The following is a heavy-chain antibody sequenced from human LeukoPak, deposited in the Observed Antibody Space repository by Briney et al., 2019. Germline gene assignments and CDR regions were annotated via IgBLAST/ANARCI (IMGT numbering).Heavy chain of an antibody. CDR1: GGTSSTYT. J-gene: IGHJ6*03. CDR3: ARVDRYYFYLDV. V-gene: IGHV1-69*05. Sequence: SVKVSCKASGGTSSTYTITWVRQAPGQGLDWMGGIIPIFRTQNYAQKFQGRVTITTDESTSTAYMEMGSMKSEDTAIYYCARVDRYYFYLDVWGKGTTVTVSS. CDR2: IIPIFRTQ.